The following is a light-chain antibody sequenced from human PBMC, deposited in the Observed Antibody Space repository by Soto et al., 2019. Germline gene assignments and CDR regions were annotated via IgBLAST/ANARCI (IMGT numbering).Light chain of an antibody. CDR1: QSISSX. CDR3: QQYNTYSPERT. J-gene: IGKJ1*01. Sequence: DIQMTQSPSSLSASVGDRVTITCRASQSISSXLNSYQQTPGKAPKLLIYAASSLQSGVPSTFSGSGSGTEFTLTISSLQPDDFATYYCQQYNTYSPERTFGQGTKVDI. CDR2: AAS. V-gene: IGKV1-5*01.